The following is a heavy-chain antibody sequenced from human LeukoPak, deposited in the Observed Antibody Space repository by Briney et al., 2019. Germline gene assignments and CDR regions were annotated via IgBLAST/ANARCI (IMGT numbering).Heavy chain of an antibody. V-gene: IGHV3-21*01. J-gene: IGHJ4*02. Sequence: PGGSLRLSCAASGFTFSSYSMNWVRQAPGKGLEWVSFISSSSSYIYYADSVKGRFTISRDNAKNSLYLQMNSLRAEDTAVYYCASELVDCSSTSCYPQGHRDYWGQGTLVTVSS. D-gene: IGHD2-2*01. CDR1: GFTFSSYS. CDR2: ISSSSSYI. CDR3: ASELVDCSSTSCYPQGHRDY.